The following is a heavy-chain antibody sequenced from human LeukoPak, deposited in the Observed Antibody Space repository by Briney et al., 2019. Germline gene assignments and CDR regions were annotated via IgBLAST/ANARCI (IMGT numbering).Heavy chain of an antibody. Sequence: GGSLRLSCAASGFTFSSYAMHWVRQAPGKGLEWVAVISYDGSNKYYADSVKGRFTISRDNSKNTLYLQMNSLRAEDTAVYYCARQIYDIAVAGTRDAFDIWGQGTMVTVSS. CDR1: GFTFSSYA. D-gene: IGHD6-19*01. J-gene: IGHJ3*02. CDR3: ARQIYDIAVAGTRDAFDI. V-gene: IGHV3-30-3*01. CDR2: ISYDGSNK.